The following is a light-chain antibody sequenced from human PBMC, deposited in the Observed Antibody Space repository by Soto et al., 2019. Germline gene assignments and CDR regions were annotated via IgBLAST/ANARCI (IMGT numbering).Light chain of an antibody. J-gene: IGKJ2*01. V-gene: IGKV1-33*01. CDR2: DAS. CDR3: QQSGA. CDR1: QDISNY. Sequence: DIQMTQSPSSLSASVGDRVTITCQASQDISNYLNWYQQKPGKAPKLLIYDASNLETGVPSRFSGSGSGTDFTFTISSLQAEDIATYYCQQSGAFGQGTKLEIK.